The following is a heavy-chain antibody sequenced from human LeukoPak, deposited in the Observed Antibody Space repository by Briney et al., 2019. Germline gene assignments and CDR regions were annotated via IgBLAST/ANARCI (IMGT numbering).Heavy chain of an antibody. V-gene: IGHV3-74*01. CDR1: GFTFSSYW. D-gene: IGHD3-9*01. J-gene: IGHJ4*02. Sequence: GGSLRPSCAASGFTFSSYWMHWVRQAPGKGLVWVSRINSDGSSTSYADSVKGRFTISRDNAKNTLYLQMNSLRAEDTAVYYCASVRLRYFDWLLQWGQGTLVSVSS. CDR2: INSDGSST. CDR3: ASVRLRYFDWLLQ.